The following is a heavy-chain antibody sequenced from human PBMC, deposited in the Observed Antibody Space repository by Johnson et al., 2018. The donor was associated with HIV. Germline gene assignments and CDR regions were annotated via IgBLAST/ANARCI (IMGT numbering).Heavy chain of an antibody. CDR1: GFTVSSNY. J-gene: IGHJ3*02. CDR2: IYSGGST. CDR3: ARDNLRAFDI. D-gene: IGHD5/OR15-5a*01. V-gene: IGHV3-66*01. Sequence: VQLVESGGGLVQPGGSLRLSCAASGFTVSSNYMSWVRQAPGRGLEWVSFIYSGGSTYYADSVKGRFTISRDNSKNTLFLQMKSLRAEDTAVYYCARDNLRAFDIWGQGTMVTVSS.